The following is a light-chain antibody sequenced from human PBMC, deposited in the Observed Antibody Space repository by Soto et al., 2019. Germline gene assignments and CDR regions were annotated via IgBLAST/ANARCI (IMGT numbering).Light chain of an antibody. J-gene: IGKJ1*01. CDR3: QQYGSYSWT. V-gene: IGKV1-5*03. CDR2: NAS. Sequence: DIQMTQSPSSLSLSLGDRATLSCRASQSVSSELAWYHQKPGQAPRLLIYNASSMTSGIPSRFSGSGSGTEFTLTISSLQPDDFAVYYCQQYGSYSWTFGQGTKVDIK. CDR1: QSVSSE.